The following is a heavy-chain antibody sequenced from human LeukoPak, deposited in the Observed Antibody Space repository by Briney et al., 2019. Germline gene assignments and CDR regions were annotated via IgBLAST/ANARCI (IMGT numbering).Heavy chain of an antibody. V-gene: IGHV5-51*01. CDR2: IYPGDSDT. CDR3: ATLKEDYYDSSGIGWFDP. CDR1: GYIFTSYW. D-gene: IGHD3-22*01. Sequence: EESLKISCEGSGYIFTSYWIAWVRQMPGKGLEWMGIIYPGDSDTRYSPSFQGQVTISADKSISTAYLQWSSLKASDTAMYYCATLKEDYYDSSGIGWFDPWGQGTLVTVSS. J-gene: IGHJ5*02.